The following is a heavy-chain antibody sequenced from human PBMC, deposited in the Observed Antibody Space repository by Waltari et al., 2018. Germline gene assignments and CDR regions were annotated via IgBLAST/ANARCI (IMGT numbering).Heavy chain of an antibody. CDR3: ARAYGSGSALYYGMDV. CDR2: IYYSGGT. V-gene: IGHV4-59*01. J-gene: IGHJ6*02. D-gene: IGHD3-10*01. Sequence: QVQLQESGPGLVKPSETLSLTCTVSGGSISSYYWSWIRQPPGKGLEWIGYIYYSGGTNYNPSLKSRVTISVDTSKNQFSLKLSSVTAADTAVYYCARAYGSGSALYYGMDVWGQGTTVTVSS. CDR1: GGSISSYY.